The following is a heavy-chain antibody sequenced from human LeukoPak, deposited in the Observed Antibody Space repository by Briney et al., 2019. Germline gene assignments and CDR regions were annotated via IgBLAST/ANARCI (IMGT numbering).Heavy chain of an antibody. J-gene: IGHJ4*02. D-gene: IGHD6-19*01. V-gene: IGHV3-9*01. Sequence: QSGGSLRLSCAASGLTFSSYWMHWVRQVPGKGLEWVSGISWNSGSIGYADSVKGRFTISRDNAKNSLYLQMNSLRAEDTALYYCAKGSSGWYGGYFDYWGQGTLVTVSS. CDR1: GLTFSSYW. CDR3: AKGSSGWYGGYFDY. CDR2: ISWNSGSI.